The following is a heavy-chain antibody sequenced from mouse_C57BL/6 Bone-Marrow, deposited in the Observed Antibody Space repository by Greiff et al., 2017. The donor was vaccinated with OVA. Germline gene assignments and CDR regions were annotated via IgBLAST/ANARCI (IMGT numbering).Heavy chain of an antibody. V-gene: IGHV1-63*01. D-gene: IGHD2-5*01. Sequence: QVQLKESGAELVRPGTSAKMSCKASGYTFTNYWIGWAKQRPGHGLEWIGDIYPGGGYTNYNEKFKGKATLTADKSSSTAYMQFSSLTSEDSAIYYCAMVFYYSNYAFYYYAMDYWGQGTSVTVSS. CDR3: AMVFYYSNYAFYYYAMDY. J-gene: IGHJ4*01. CDR2: IYPGGGYT. CDR1: GYTFTNYW.